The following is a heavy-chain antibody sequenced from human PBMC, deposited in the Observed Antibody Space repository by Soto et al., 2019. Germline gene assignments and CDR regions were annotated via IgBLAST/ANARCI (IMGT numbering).Heavy chain of an antibody. Sequence: ASVKVSCKASGGTFSSYTISWVRQAPGQGLEWMGRIIPILGIANYAQKFQGRVTITADKSTSTAYMELSSLRSEDTAVYYCARGLCSGGSCYARPPYYYYMDVWGKGTTVTVSS. V-gene: IGHV1-69*02. J-gene: IGHJ6*03. CDR3: ARGLCSGGSCYARPPYYYYMDV. CDR2: IIPILGIA. D-gene: IGHD2-15*01. CDR1: GGTFSSYT.